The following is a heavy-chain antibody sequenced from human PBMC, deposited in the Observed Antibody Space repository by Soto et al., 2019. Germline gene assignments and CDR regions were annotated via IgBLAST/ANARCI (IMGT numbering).Heavy chain of an antibody. D-gene: IGHD6-19*01. CDR2: ISSSSTI. J-gene: IGHJ4*02. V-gene: IGHV3-48*01. CDR3: ARERGSGWTFDY. CDR1: GFTFSSYA. Sequence: GGSLRLSCAASGFTFSSYAMNWVRQAPGKGLEWVSAISSSSTIYYADSVKGRFTISRDNVQNSLYLQMHSLRAEDTAVYYCARERGSGWTFDYWGQGTLVTVSS.